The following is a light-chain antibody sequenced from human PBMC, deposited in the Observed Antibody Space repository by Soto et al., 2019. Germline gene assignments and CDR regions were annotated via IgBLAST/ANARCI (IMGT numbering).Light chain of an antibody. J-gene: IGLJ2*01. CDR1: NSNIGSNT. CDR3: AVWDDSLRGRV. V-gene: IGLV1-44*01. CDR2: GND. Sequence: QSVLTQPPSASGTPGQRVTISCSGSNSNIGSNTVNWYQQFPGTAPRFLIYGNDQRPSGVPARFSASQSGTSASLAISGLQSEDEADYYCAVWDDSLRGRVFGRGTKLTVL.